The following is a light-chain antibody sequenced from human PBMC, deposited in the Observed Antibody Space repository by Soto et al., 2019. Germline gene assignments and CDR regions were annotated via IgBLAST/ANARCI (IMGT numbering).Light chain of an antibody. V-gene: IGKV3-15*01. J-gene: IGKJ2*01. CDR3: QHRGGWPLA. CDR2: GAS. Sequence: EIVMTQSPATLSVSPGERATLSCRASQSVSSNLAWYQQKPGQAPRLLIYGASTRATGIPARFSGSGSGTEFTLTISSLQSEDFAVYYCQHRGGWPLAFGQGTKLEIK. CDR1: QSVSSN.